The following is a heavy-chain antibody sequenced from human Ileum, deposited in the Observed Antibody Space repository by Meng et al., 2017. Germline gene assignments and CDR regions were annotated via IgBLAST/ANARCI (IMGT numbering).Heavy chain of an antibody. D-gene: IGHD3-9*01. CDR2: ISYSGTT. Sequence: LPLQESGPGLVKPSETLSLSCTVFGGSITSRSFWWGWIRQTPGKGLEWFGSISYSGTTSYNPSLRSRVTMSLDTSKNQFSLILSSVTAADTAVYYCARQPTGFPNWFDPWGQGTLVTVSS. J-gene: IGHJ5*02. V-gene: IGHV4-39*07. CDR3: ARQPTGFPNWFDP. CDR1: GGSITSRSFW.